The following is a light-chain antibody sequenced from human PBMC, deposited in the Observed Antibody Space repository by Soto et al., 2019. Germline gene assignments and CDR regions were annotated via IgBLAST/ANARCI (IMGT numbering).Light chain of an antibody. V-gene: IGKV1-5*03. J-gene: IGKJ1*01. Sequence: DIQMTQSPSTLSASVGDRVTITCRASQSMSTWLAWYQQKPGKAPKVLIYKASSLESGVPSRFSGSGSGTEFTLTISSLQPDDFATYYCQHYNSFSSTFGQGTKVDIK. CDR3: QHYNSFSST. CDR2: KAS. CDR1: QSMSTW.